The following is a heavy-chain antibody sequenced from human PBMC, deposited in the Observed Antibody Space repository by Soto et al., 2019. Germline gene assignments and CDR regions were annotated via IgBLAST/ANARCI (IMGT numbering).Heavy chain of an antibody. CDR2: INHSGST. V-gene: IGHV4-34*01. CDR1: GGSFSGYY. CDR3: ARAEYYFDY. Sequence: QVQLQQWGAGLLKPSETLSLTCAVYGGSFSGYYWGWIRQPPGKGLEWIGEINHSGSTNYNPSLKSRVTISVDTSKNQFSLKLSSVTAADTVVYYCARAEYYFDYWGQGTLVTVSS. J-gene: IGHJ4*02.